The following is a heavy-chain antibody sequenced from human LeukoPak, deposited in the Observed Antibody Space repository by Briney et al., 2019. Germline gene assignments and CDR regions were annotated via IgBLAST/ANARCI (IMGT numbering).Heavy chain of an antibody. Sequence: ASVKVSCKVSGYTLTELSMHWVRQAPGKGLEWMGDFDPEDGETIYAQKFQGRVTMTEDTSTDTAYMELSSLRSEDTAVYYCAAYYDSSGYYFDYWGQGTLVTVSS. CDR3: AAYYDSSGYYFDY. CDR2: FDPEDGET. J-gene: IGHJ4*02. D-gene: IGHD3-22*01. CDR1: GYTLTELS. V-gene: IGHV1-24*01.